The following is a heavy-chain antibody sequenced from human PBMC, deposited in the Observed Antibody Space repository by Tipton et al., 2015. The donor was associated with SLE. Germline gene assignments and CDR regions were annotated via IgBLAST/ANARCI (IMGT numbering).Heavy chain of an antibody. CDR1: GFSFSSYE. Sequence: SLRLSCEVSGFSFSSYEMNWVRQAPGKGLEWASYISRSGETKYHAGSVRGRFSISRDNSKNTVWMQMNSLRTEYTALYDCAQVGGGAGSYGSAWGQGTQDAVSS. CDR2: ISRSGETK. D-gene: IGHD3-16*01. CDR3: AQVGGGAGSYGSA. V-gene: IGHV3-48*03. J-gene: IGHJ5*02.